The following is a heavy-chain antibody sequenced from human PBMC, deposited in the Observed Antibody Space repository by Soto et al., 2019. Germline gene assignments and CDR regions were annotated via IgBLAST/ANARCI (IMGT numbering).Heavy chain of an antibody. V-gene: IGHV1-2*04. D-gene: IGHD2-8*01. CDR2: INPKSGGT. CDR3: ARGDSTDCSNGVCSFFYNHDMDV. J-gene: IGHJ6*02. CDR1: GYSFTDYH. Sequence: ASVKVSCKASGYSFTDYHIHWVRQAPGQGREWLGRINPKSGGTSTAQKFQGWVTMTTDTSISTASMELTRLTSDDTAIYYCARGDSTDCSNGVCSFFYNHDMDVWGQGXTVPASS.